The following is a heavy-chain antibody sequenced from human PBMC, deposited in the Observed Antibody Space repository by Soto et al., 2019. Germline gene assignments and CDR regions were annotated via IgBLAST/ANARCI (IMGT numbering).Heavy chain of an antibody. Sequence: PSDTLSLTCNVSGDSISGYYWNWIRRRPGKGLEWIGYIYYSGNTKYNPSLKSRVTISVDTSKNQFSLKLTSVTAADTAVYYCARHSTNYYGSGSYLNCFDPWGQGTLDTV. CDR1: GDSISGYY. CDR2: IYYSGNT. V-gene: IGHV4-59*08. CDR3: ARHSTNYYGSGSYLNCFDP. J-gene: IGHJ5*02. D-gene: IGHD3-10*01.